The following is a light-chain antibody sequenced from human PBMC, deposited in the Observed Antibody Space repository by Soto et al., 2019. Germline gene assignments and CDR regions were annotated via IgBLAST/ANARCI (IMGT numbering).Light chain of an antibody. V-gene: IGKV1-39*01. CDR3: LQSYSSPSLT. Sequence: DIPMTQSPSSLSASVGDRVTITCRASQSISSYLNWYQQKPGKAPKLLIYAASSLQSGVPSRFSGSGFGTDFTLTISSLQPEDFASYFCLQSYSSPSLTLGGGTKVEI. J-gene: IGKJ4*01. CDR1: QSISSY. CDR2: AAS.